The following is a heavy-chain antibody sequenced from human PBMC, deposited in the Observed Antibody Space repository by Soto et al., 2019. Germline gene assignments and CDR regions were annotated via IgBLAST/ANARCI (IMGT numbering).Heavy chain of an antibody. CDR2: ISAYNGNT. Sequence: PVKVSCKASGYTITSYGSSWVLQAPGQGLEWMGWISAYNGNTNYAQKLQGRVTMTTDTSTSTAYMELRSLRSDDTAVYYCARDPKPLAVITIFGVVMGFDIWGQGTMVTVSS. CDR1: GYTITSYG. D-gene: IGHD3-3*01. V-gene: IGHV1-18*01. J-gene: IGHJ3*02. CDR3: ARDPKPLAVITIFGVVMGFDI.